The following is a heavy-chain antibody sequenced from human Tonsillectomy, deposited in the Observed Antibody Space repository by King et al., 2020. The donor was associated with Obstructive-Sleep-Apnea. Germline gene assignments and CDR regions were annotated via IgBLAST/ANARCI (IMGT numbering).Heavy chain of an antibody. J-gene: IGHJ4*02. CDR2: MNPNSGNT. CDR1: GYTFTSYD. Sequence: VQLVESGAEVKKPGASVKVSCKASGYTFTSYDINWVRQATGQGLEWMGWMNPNSGNTGYAQKFQGRVTMPRNTSISTAYMELRSLRSADTAVYYCAREPLGGGIVDTYWGQGTLVTVSS. CDR3: AREPLGGGIVDTY. V-gene: IGHV1-8*01. D-gene: IGHD3-22*01.